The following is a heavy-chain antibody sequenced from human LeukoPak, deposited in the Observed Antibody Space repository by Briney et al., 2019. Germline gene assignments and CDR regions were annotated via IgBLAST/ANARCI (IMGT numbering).Heavy chain of an antibody. V-gene: IGHV1-46*01. CDR1: GYTLTELS. D-gene: IGHD1-26*01. CDR3: ARGGYSGSYYGYYYYMDV. J-gene: IGHJ6*03. Sequence: GASVKVSCKVSGYTLTELSMHWVRQAPGQGLEWMGIINPSGGSTSYAQKFQGRVTMTRDMSTSTVYMELSSLRSEDTAVYYCARGGYSGSYYGYYYYMDVWGKGTTVTVSS. CDR2: INPSGGST.